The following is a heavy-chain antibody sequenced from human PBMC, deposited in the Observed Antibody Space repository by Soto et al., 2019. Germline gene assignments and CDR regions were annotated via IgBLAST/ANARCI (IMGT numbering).Heavy chain of an antibody. CDR2: ISAYNGNT. D-gene: IGHD6-25*01. Sequence: ASVKVSCKASGYTFSGFYMHWVRQAPGQGLEWMGWISAYNGNTNYAQKLQGRVTMTTDTSTSTAYMELRSLRSDDTAVYYCARGAPAGYWGQGTLVTVSS. CDR3: ARGAPAGY. CDR1: GYTFSGFY. V-gene: IGHV1-18*01. J-gene: IGHJ4*02.